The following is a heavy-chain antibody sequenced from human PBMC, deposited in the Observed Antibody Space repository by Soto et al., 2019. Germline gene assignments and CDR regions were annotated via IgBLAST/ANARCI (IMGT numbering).Heavy chain of an antibody. CDR3: ARDHRERSSWERRKEPYFDY. J-gene: IGHJ4*02. V-gene: IGHV4-59*01. D-gene: IGHD6-13*01. CDR1: GGSISSYY. CDR2: IYYSGST. Sequence: PSETLSLTCTVSGGSISSYYWSWTRQPPGKGLEWIGYIYYSGSTNYNPSLKSRVTISVDTSKNQFSLKLSSVTAADTAVYYCARDHRERSSWERRKEPYFDYWGQGTLVRLL.